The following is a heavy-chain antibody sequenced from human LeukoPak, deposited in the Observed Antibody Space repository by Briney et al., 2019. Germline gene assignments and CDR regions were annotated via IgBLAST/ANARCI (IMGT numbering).Heavy chain of an antibody. J-gene: IGHJ4*02. CDR1: GYALTELS. CDR2: FDPEDGET. D-gene: IGHD3-10*01. V-gene: IGHV1-24*01. Sequence: ASVKVSCKVSGYALTELSMHWVRQAPGKGLEWMAGFDPEDGETIYAQKFQGRVTMTEDTSTDTAYMELSSLRSEDTAVYYCATFMVRGVMSFDYWGQGTLVTVSS. CDR3: ATFMVRGVMSFDY.